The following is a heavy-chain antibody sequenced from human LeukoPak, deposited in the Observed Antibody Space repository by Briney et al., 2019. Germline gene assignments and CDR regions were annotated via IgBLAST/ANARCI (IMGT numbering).Heavy chain of an antibody. D-gene: IGHD5-18*01. V-gene: IGHV1-2*02. J-gene: IGHJ4*02. CDR3: ARGDTATFDY. CDR2: INPTSGDS. CDR1: GYTFTSQY. Sequence: ASVKVSCKASGYTFTSQYMHWVRQAPGQGLEWIGWINPTSGDSNHAQKFQDRVTMTGDTSISTAYMELSSLRSNDTAVYYCARGDTATFDYWGQGTLVTVSS.